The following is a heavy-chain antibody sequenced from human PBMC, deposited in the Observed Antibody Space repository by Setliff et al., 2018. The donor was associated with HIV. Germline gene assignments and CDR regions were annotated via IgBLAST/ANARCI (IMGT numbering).Heavy chain of an antibody. Sequence: PSETLSLTCTVSGGSISDTSYYWAWIRQPPGKGLEWIGGVHDRGGTYNNPSLKSRVTLSVDTSKTHFFLKLTSVTAADTATYYCARGLSVYSYANIHYSHGMDVWGQGTTVTVSS. D-gene: IGHD3-16*01. CDR3: ARGLSVYSYANIHYSHGMDV. J-gene: IGHJ6*02. V-gene: IGHV4-39*02. CDR2: VHDRGGT. CDR1: GGSISDTSYY.